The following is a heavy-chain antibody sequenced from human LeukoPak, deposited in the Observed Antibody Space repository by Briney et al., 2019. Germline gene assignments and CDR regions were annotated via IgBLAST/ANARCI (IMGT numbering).Heavy chain of an antibody. CDR2: ISGSGGNT. CDR1: GFTFSTYA. D-gene: IGHD6-19*01. V-gene: IGHV3-23*01. Sequence: QPGGSLRLSCEASGFTFSTYAMSWVRQAPGKGLEWVSAISGSGGNTYYADSVKGRFTISRDNSKSTLYLQMNSLRAEDAALYYCAKDLWIAVAGTGYWGQGNLVTVSS. CDR3: AKDLWIAVAGTGY. J-gene: IGHJ4*02.